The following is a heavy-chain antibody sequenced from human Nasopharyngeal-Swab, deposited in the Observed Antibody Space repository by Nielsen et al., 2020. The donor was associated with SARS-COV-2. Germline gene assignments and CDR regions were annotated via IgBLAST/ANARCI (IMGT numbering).Heavy chain of an antibody. D-gene: IGHD3-10*01. V-gene: IGHV4-34*01. CDR2: INHSGST. Sequence: SETLSLTCAVYGGSFSGYYWSWIRQPPGKGLEWIGEINHSGSTDYNPSLKSRVTISVDTSKNQFSLKLSSVTAADTAVYYCARGGRGLLGYWGQGTLVTVSS. J-gene: IGHJ4*02. CDR3: ARGGRGLLGY. CDR1: GGSFSGYY.